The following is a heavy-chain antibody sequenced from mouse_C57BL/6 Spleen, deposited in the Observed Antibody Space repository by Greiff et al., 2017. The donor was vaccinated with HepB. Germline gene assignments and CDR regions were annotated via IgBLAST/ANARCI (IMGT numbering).Heavy chain of an antibody. CDR2: ISYDGSN. D-gene: IGHD1-1*01. J-gene: IGHJ2*01. CDR1: GYSITSGYY. CDR3: AREEDGYFDY. Sequence: EVQLVESGPGLVKPSQSLSLTCSVTGYSITSGYYWNWIRQFPGNKLEWMGYISYDGSNNYNPSLKNRISITRDTSKNQFFLKLNSVTTEDTATYYCAREEDGYFDYWGQGTTLTVSS. V-gene: IGHV3-6*01.